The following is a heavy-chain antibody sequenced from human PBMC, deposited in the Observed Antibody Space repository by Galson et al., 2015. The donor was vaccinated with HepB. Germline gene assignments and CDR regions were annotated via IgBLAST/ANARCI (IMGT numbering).Heavy chain of an antibody. CDR3: AKVFIGPGSDYDDGFDV. CDR1: GFSFSTYG. Sequence: SLRLSCAASGFSFSTYGMHWVRQAPGKGLEWVAVIWYDGNNKDYVDSVKGRFTISRDNSKNTLYLRMNSLRVEDTALYYCAKVFIGPGSDYDDGFDVWGQGTMVIVSP. V-gene: IGHV3-33*06. CDR2: IWYDGNNK. J-gene: IGHJ3*01. D-gene: IGHD3-10*01.